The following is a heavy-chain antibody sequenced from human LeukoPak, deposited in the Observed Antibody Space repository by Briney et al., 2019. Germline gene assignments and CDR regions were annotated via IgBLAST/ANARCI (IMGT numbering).Heavy chain of an antibody. CDR2: IRYDGSNT. V-gene: IGHV3-30*02. CDR1: GFIFSSYG. D-gene: IGHD3-22*01. CDR3: AKDPYDISGYYYGPTGGVDY. Sequence: GGSLRLSCAASGFIFSSYGMHWVRQAPGKGLEWVAFIRYDGSNTYYADSVKGRFTISRDHSKNTLYLQMNSLRAEDTAVYYCAKDPYDISGYYYGPTGGVDYWGQGTLVTVSS. J-gene: IGHJ4*02.